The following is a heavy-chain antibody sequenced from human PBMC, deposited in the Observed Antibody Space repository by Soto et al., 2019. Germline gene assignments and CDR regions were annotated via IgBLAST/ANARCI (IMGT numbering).Heavy chain of an antibody. Sequence: EVQLLESGGGLVQPGGSLRLSCAASGFTFSSYWMHWVRQAPGKGLVWVSRINSDGSSTSYADSVKGRFTISRDNAKNTLYLQMNSLRAEDTAVYYCATTSMYSSSWDYYYYGMDVWGQGTTVTVSS. D-gene: IGHD6-6*01. CDR1: GFTFSSYW. V-gene: IGHV3-74*02. CDR3: ATTSMYSSSWDYYYYGMDV. CDR2: INSDGSST. J-gene: IGHJ6*02.